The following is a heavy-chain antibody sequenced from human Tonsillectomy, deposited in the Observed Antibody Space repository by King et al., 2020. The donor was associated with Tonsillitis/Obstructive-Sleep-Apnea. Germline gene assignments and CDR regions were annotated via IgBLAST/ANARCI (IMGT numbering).Heavy chain of an antibody. CDR3: AHKGGSNYDFWSASHFFDY. V-gene: IGHV2-5*09. CDR1: GFLLSTSGVG. J-gene: IGHJ4*02. CDR2: IYWDDDK. D-gene: IGHD3-3*01. Sequence: VTLKESGPTLVKPTQTLTLTCTFSGFLLSTSGVGVGWIRQPPGKALEWLALIYWDDDKRYGPSLKSRLTITKDTSKDQVVLTMTNMDPVDTATYYCAHKGGSNYDFWSASHFFDYWGQGIVVTVSS.